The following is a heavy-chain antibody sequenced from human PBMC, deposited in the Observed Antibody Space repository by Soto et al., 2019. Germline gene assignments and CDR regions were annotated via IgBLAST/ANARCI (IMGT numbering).Heavy chain of an antibody. CDR2: IIPIFGTA. V-gene: IGHV1-69*13. Sequence: ASVKVSCKPSGGTFSSYSISWVRQAPGQGLEWMGGIIPIFGTANYAQKFQGRVTITADESTSTAYMELSSLRSEDTAVYYCAAQSSTVTATGFDYWGQGTLVTVSS. CDR3: AAQSSTVTATGFDY. CDR1: GGTFSSYS. J-gene: IGHJ4*02. D-gene: IGHD2-21*02.